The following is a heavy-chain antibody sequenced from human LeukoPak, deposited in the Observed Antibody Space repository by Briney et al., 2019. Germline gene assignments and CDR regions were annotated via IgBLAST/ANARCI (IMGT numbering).Heavy chain of an antibody. CDR3: ARVSSGWYLFDY. V-gene: IGHV4-39*01. CDR1: GGSISSGGYS. D-gene: IGHD6-19*01. CDR2: IYYSGST. J-gene: IGHJ4*02. Sequence: PSETLSLTCTVSGGSISSGGYSWSWIRQHPGKGLEWIGSIYYSGSTYYNPSLKSRVTISVDTSKNQFSLKLSSVTAADTAVYYCARVSSGWYLFDYWGQGTLVTVSS.